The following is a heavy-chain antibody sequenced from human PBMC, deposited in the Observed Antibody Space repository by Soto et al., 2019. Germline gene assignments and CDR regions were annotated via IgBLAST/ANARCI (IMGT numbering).Heavy chain of an antibody. CDR1: GGSISSSSYY. Sequence: SETLSLTCTVSGGSISSSSYYWGWIRQPPGKGLEWIGYIYHSGRTYYNPSLKSRVTISVDRSKNQFSLKLSSVTAADTAVYYCARVPGPWGQGTLVTV. V-gene: IGHV4-30-2*01. J-gene: IGHJ5*02. CDR3: ARVPGP. CDR2: IYHSGRT.